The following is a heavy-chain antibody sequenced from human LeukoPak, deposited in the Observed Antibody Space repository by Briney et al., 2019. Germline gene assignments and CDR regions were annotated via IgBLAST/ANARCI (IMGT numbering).Heavy chain of an antibody. J-gene: IGHJ4*02. Sequence: GGSLRLSCAASGFTFSSYAMHWVRQAPGKGLEWVATISHDGKSKNYADSVKGRFTISRDNSKNTLFLQMNSLRTADTAVYYCARPTRGTLRFTELDYWGQGTLVTVSS. CDR2: ISHDGKSK. CDR1: GFTFSSYA. V-gene: IGHV3-30*04. CDR3: ARPTRGTLRFTELDY. D-gene: IGHD5/OR15-5a*01.